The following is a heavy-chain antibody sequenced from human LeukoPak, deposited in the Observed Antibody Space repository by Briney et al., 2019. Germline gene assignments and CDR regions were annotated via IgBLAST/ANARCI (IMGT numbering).Heavy chain of an antibody. D-gene: IGHD3-22*01. V-gene: IGHV3-9*03. CDR1: GFTFDDYA. CDR3: AKDIGANYYDRSGSGDAGAFDI. J-gene: IGHJ3*02. CDR2: ISWNSGSI. Sequence: PGRSLRLSCAASGFTFDDYAMHWVWQAPGKGLEWVSGISWNSGSIGYADSVKGRFTISRDNAKNSLYLQMNSLRAEDMALYYCAKDIGANYYDRSGSGDAGAFDIWGQGTMVTVSS.